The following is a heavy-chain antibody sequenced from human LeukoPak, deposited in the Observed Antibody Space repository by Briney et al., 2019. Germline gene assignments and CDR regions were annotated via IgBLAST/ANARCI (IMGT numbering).Heavy chain of an antibody. D-gene: IGHD3-3*01. V-gene: IGHV3-33*08. CDR1: GFTFSGYA. Sequence: GGSLRLSCAASGFTFSGYAIHWVRQAPGKGLEWVAVIWYDGSNKYYADSVKGRFTISRDNSKNTLYLQMNSLRAEDTAVYYCARDLIGDFWSGYSHGPYYYYGMDVWGQGTTVTVSS. CDR3: ARDLIGDFWSGYSHGPYYYYGMDV. CDR2: IWYDGSNK. J-gene: IGHJ6*02.